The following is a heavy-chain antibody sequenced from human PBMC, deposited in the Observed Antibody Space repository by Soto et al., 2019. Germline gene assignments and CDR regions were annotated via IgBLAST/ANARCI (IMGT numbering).Heavy chain of an antibody. CDR2: IWYDGSNK. J-gene: IGHJ4*02. CDR3: ARDGYDSGGSCYSGPVFDY. V-gene: IGHV3-33*01. CDR1: GFTFSSYG. D-gene: IGHD2-15*01. Sequence: QVQLVESGGGLVQPGRSLRLSCAASGFTFSSYGMHWVRQAPGKGLEWVAVIWYDGSNKYDADSVKGRFTISRDNSKNTLNLQMNSMRAEDTAVYYCARDGYDSGGSCYSGPVFDYWGQGTLVTVSS.